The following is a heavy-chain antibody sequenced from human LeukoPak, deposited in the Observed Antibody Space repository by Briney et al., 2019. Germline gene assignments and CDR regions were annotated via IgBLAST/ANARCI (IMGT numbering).Heavy chain of an antibody. CDR3: ARELLRDDAFDI. Sequence: GGSLRLSCAASGFTFSDHYMDWVRQAPGKGLEWFGRTRNKANSYTTEYAASVKGRFTISRDDSKNSLYLQMNSLKTEDTALYYCARELLRDDAFDIWGQGTMVTVSS. CDR1: GFTFSDHY. D-gene: IGHD1-26*01. J-gene: IGHJ3*02. CDR2: TRNKANSYTT. V-gene: IGHV3-72*01.